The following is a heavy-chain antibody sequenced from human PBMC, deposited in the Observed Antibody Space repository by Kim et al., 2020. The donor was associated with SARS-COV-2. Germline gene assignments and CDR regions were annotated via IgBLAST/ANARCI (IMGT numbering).Heavy chain of an antibody. CDR1: AFTLSSYT. V-gene: IGHV3-21*01. D-gene: IGHD6-19*01. CDR2: IIPSTGHI. CDR3: ARGMSGYSSGWYDY. Sequence: GGSLRLSCSASAFTLSSYTMNWVRQAPGKGLECVSCIIPSTGHIYYADSVKGRFTISRDNAKNSLYLQMNSLRAEDSALYYCARGMSGYSSGWYDYWGPGTLVTVSS. J-gene: IGHJ4*02.